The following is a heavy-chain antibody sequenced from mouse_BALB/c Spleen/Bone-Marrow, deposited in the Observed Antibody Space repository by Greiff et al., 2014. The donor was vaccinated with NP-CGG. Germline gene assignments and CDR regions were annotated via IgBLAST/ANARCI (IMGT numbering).Heavy chain of an antibody. J-gene: IGHJ4*01. V-gene: IGHV1S56*01. CDR3: AREGNPYAMDY. Sequence: VQLQQSGPELVKPGAPVRISCKASGYTFTSYYIHWVKQRPGQGLEWIGWIYPGNVNTKYNEKFKGKATLTADKSSSTAYMQLSSLTSEDSAVYFCAREGNPYAMDYWGQGTSVTVSS. CDR2: IYPGNVNT. CDR1: GYTFTSYY. D-gene: IGHD2-1*01.